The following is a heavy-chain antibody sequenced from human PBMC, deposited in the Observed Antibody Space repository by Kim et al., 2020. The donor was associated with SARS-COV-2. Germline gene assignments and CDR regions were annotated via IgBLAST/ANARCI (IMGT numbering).Heavy chain of an antibody. V-gene: IGHV4-39*01. D-gene: IGHD3-10*01. J-gene: IGHJ5*02. CDR2: IYYSGST. CDR3: ARHANYYGSGSYTFDP. Sequence: SETLSLTCTVSGGSISSSSYYWGWIRQPPGKGLEWIGSIYYSGSTYYNLSLKSRVTISVDTSKNQFSLKLSSVTAADTAVYYCARHANYYGSGSYTFDPWGQGTLVTVSS. CDR1: GGSISSSSYY.